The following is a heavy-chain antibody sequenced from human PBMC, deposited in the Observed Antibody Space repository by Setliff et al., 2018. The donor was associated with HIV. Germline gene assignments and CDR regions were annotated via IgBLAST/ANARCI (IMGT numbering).Heavy chain of an antibody. D-gene: IGHD1-26*01. CDR1: GGSINSYY. Sequence: SETLSLTCTVSGGSINSYYWSWIRQPAGKGLEWIGRIYTSGSANYNPSLKSRVTMSVDTSKNQFSLKLTSVAAADTAVYYCARELMWRGALHYFYYMDVWGEGTTVTVSS. J-gene: IGHJ6*03. CDR2: IYTSGSA. V-gene: IGHV4-4*07. CDR3: ARELMWRGALHYFYYMDV.